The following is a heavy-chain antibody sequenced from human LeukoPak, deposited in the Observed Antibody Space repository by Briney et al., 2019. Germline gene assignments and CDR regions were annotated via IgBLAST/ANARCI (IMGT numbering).Heavy chain of an antibody. J-gene: IGHJ4*02. Sequence: GGSLRLSCAASGFTFSSYAMSWVRQAPGKGLEWVSAISGSGGSTYYADSVKGRFTISRDNSKNTLYLQMNSLRAEDTAVYYCAKDGQYCSSTSCYTGVLDYWGQGTLVTVSS. CDR3: AKDGQYCSSTSCYTGVLDY. CDR1: GFTFSSYA. V-gene: IGHV3-23*01. D-gene: IGHD2-2*02. CDR2: ISGSGGST.